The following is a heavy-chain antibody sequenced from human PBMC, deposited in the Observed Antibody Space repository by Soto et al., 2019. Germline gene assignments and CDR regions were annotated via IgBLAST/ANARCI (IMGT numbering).Heavy chain of an antibody. CDR1: GFTFSSYA. CDR3: AKWKVGSHYYDSSGYYYAYYFDY. CDR2: ISGSGGDT. Sequence: PGGSLRLSCAASGFTFSSYAMSWVRQAPGKGLEWVSAISGSGGDTYYADSVKGRFTISRDNSRNTLYVQMNSLRAEDTAVYYCAKWKVGSHYYDSSGYYYAYYFDYWGQGTLVTVSS. V-gene: IGHV3-23*01. J-gene: IGHJ4*02. D-gene: IGHD3-22*01.